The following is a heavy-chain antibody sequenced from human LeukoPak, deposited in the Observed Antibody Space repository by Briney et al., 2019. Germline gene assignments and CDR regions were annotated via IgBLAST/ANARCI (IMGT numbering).Heavy chain of an antibody. D-gene: IGHD3-10*01. CDR2: TSSDLNVK. V-gene: IGHV3-30-3*01. Sequence: GGSLRLSCAASGFTFRNYVIHWVRQAPGRGLEWVAVTSSDLNVKLYADSVKGRFTISRDNSRSTLYLQMNSLRPEDTAIYYCAREGYYGSGSPPSLYFDYWGQGTLVTVSS. CDR1: GFTFRNYV. J-gene: IGHJ4*02. CDR3: AREGYYGSGSPPSLYFDY.